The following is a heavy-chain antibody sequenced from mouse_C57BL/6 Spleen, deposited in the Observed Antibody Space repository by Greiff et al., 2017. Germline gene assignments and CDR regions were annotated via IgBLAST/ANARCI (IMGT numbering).Heavy chain of an antibody. J-gene: IGHJ4*01. D-gene: IGHD2-3*01. CDR1: GISITTGNYR. Sequence: EVQLVESGPGLVKPSQTVFLTCTVTGISITTGNYRWSWIRQFPGNKLEWIGYIYYSGTITYNPSLTSRTTITRDTPKNQFFLEMNSLTAEDTATYYCARDRVYDGYYFYAMDYWGQGTSVTVSS. V-gene: IGHV3-5*01. CDR2: IYYSGTI. CDR3: ARDRVYDGYYFYAMDY.